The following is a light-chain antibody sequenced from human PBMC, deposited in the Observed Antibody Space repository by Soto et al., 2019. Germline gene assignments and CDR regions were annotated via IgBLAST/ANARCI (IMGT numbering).Light chain of an antibody. CDR2: GNN. CDR3: RSYDSGLSSSV. J-gene: IGLJ3*02. Sequence: QSVLTQPPSVSGAPGQRVTISCTGSSSNIGSGYDVHWYQQLPGTAPKLLIYGNNNRPSGVPDRFSGSKSGTSASLSIAGLQSEDEGDYHCRSYDSGLSSSVFGGGTKLTVL. CDR1: SSNIGSGYD. V-gene: IGLV1-40*01.